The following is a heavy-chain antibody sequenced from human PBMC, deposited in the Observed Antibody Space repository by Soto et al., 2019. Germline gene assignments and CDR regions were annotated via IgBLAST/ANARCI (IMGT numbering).Heavy chain of an antibody. CDR2: ISYDGSNK. D-gene: IGHD3-16*01. V-gene: IGHV3-30*18. Sequence: GGSLRLSCAASGFTFSTYGMHWVRQAPGKGLEWVAVISYDGSNKYYADSVKGRFTISRDNSKNTLYLQMNGLRAEDTAVYYCAKVSRAGGSVDYWGQGTLVTVSS. CDR3: AKVSRAGGSVDY. J-gene: IGHJ4*02. CDR1: GFTFSTYG.